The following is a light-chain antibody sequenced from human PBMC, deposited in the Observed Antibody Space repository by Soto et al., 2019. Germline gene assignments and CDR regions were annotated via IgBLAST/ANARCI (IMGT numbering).Light chain of an antibody. CDR3: QQYGSSQWT. CDR1: QSVRSNY. J-gene: IGKJ1*01. V-gene: IGKV3-20*01. Sequence: EIVLTQSPGTLSLSPGERATLSCRASQSVRSNYLAWYQQKPGQAPRLLIYGVSSRATGIPDRFSGSGSGTDFTLTISRLEPEDFAVYYCQQYGSSQWTFGQGTKVEIK. CDR2: GVS.